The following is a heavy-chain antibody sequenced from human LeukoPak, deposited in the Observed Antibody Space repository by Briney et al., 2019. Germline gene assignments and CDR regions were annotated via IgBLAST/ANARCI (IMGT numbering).Heavy chain of an antibody. V-gene: IGHV3-74*01. D-gene: IGHD3-22*01. Sequence: GGSLRLSCAASGFTFRRSWMHWVRQAPGEGLVWVSRITSDGTNTNYAGSVKGRFTISRDSAKNTLYLEMNSLGAEDTAVYYCARISYDSSGYFDYWGQGTLVTVSS. CDR2: ITSDGTNT. CDR3: ARISYDSSGYFDY. CDR1: GFTFRRSW. J-gene: IGHJ4*02.